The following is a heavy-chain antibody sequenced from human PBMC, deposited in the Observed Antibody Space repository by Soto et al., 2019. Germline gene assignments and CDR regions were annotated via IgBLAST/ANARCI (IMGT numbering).Heavy chain of an antibody. CDR1: GFTFSSYS. CDR2: ISSSSSTI. V-gene: IGHV3-48*01. CDR3: VKRSGQSHDWGTFDI. J-gene: IGHJ3*02. Sequence: PGGSLRLSCAASGFTFSSYSMNWVRQAPGKGLEWVSYISSSSSTIYYADSVKGRFTISRDNAKNSLYLQMNSLRAEDTAVYYCVKRSGQSHDWGTFDIWGQGVMVTVSS. D-gene: IGHD3-9*01.